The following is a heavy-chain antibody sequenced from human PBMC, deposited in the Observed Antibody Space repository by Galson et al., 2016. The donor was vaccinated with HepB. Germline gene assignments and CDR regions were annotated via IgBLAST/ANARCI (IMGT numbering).Heavy chain of an antibody. CDR3: ARLPRRRTRTTRPGRFDS. J-gene: IGHJ5*01. D-gene: IGHD1/OR15-1a*01. Sequence: SETLSLTCTVSGTSISSYYWSWIRQPPGKGLEWIGYIFYSGSTNYNPSLGSRLTMSVDTSKNQVSLKLSSVTAADTAVYYCARLPRRRTRTTRPGRFDSWGQGTL. V-gene: IGHV4-59*08. CDR1: GTSISSYY. CDR2: IFYSGST.